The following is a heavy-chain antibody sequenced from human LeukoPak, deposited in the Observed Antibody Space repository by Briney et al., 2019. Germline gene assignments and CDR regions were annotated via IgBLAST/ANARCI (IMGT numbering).Heavy chain of an antibody. J-gene: IGHJ4*02. CDR2: ISGSGGST. CDR3: AKDRSPIVVVPD. V-gene: IGHV3-23*01. D-gene: IGHD3-22*01. CDR1: GFTFSSYA. Sequence: SGGSLRLSCAASGFTFSSYAMSWVRQAPGKGLEWVSAISGSGGSTYYADSVKGRFTISRDNSKNTLYLQMNSLRAEDTAVYYCAKDRSPIVVVPDWGQGTLVTVSS.